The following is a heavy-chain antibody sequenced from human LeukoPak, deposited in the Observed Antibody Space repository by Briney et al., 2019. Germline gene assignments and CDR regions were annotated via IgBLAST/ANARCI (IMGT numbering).Heavy chain of an antibody. CDR2: MYYSGNT. Sequence: SETLSLTCTVSGGSISSYYWSWIRQPPGKGLEWIGYMYYSGNTNYNPSLKSRVTMSVDTSKNQSSLKLSSVTAADTAVYYCARETSGSNDAFDIWGQGTMVTVSS. J-gene: IGHJ3*02. CDR3: ARETSGSNDAFDI. D-gene: IGHD1-26*01. CDR1: GGSISSYY. V-gene: IGHV4-59*12.